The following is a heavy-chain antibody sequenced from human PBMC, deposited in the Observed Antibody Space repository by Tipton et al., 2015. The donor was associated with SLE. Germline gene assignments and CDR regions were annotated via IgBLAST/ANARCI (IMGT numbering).Heavy chain of an antibody. CDR3: AKDDTAAAYAFDH. CDR2: IYIGGST. D-gene: IGHD4-17*01. Sequence: SLRLSCVASGFPFSSFAMSWVRQAPGKGLECVSTIYIGGSTHYADTVKGRFTISRDNSKNTLYLDMNNLRPEDTAVYYCAKDDTAAAYAFDHWGQGTLVTVSS. CDR1: GFPFSSFA. J-gene: IGHJ4*02. V-gene: IGHV3-23*03.